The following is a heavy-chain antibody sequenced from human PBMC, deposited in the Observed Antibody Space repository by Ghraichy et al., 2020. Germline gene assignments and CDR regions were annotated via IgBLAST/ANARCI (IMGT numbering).Heavy chain of an antibody. J-gene: IGHJ4*02. CDR1: GFAVSDNY. Sequence: ETLSLTCAASGFAVSDNYMSWVRQAPGKGLEWVSVIYDNGRTFYADSVKGRFAISRDTSKNTLYLQMHSLRDEDTAVYYCARDPYQPWGYWGQGTLVTVSS. D-gene: IGHD2-2*01. CDR3: ARDPYQPWGY. V-gene: IGHV3-53*01. CDR2: IYDNGRT.